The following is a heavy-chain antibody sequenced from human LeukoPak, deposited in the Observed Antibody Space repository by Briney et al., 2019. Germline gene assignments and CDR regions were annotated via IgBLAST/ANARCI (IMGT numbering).Heavy chain of an antibody. CDR2: INAGNGNT. V-gene: IGHV1-3*01. CDR3: ARDPGIVLMVYGFDY. CDR1: GYTFTSYA. D-gene: IGHD2-8*01. Sequence: ASVKVSCKASGYTFTSYAMHWVRQAPGQRLEWMGWINAGNGNTKYSQKFQGRVTVTRDTSASTAYMELSSLRSEDTAVYYCARDPGIVLMVYGFDYWGQGTLVTVSS. J-gene: IGHJ4*02.